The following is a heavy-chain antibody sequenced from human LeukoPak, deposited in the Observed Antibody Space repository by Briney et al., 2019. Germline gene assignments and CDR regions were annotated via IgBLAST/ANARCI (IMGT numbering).Heavy chain of an antibody. CDR1: GFTFSSYG. Sequence: GRSLRLSCAASGFTFSSYGMHWVRQAPGKGLEWVAVIWYDGSNKYYADSVKGRFTISRDNSKNTLYLPMNSLRAEDTAVYYCARDKRGYSGYDPVGDYWGQGTLVTVSS. D-gene: IGHD5-12*01. CDR3: ARDKRGYSGYDPVGDY. V-gene: IGHV3-33*01. J-gene: IGHJ4*02. CDR2: IWYDGSNK.